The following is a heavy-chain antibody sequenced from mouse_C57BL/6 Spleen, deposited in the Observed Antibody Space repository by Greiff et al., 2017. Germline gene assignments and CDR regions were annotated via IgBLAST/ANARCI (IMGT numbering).Heavy chain of an antibody. D-gene: IGHD2-4*01. CDR2: INPYNGDT. J-gene: IGHJ4*01. V-gene: IGHV1-20*01. CDR3: ARNDYDGGGYYAMDY. CDR1: GYSFTGYF. Sequence: EVQPQQSGPELVKPGASVKISCKASGYSFTGYFMNWVMQSPGKSLEWIGRINPYNGDTFYNQKFKGKATLTVDKSSSTAHVELRSLTSEDSAVYYCARNDYDGGGYYAMDYWGQGTSVTVSS.